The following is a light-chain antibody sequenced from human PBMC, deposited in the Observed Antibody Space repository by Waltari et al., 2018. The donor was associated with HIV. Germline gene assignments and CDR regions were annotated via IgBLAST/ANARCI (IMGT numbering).Light chain of an antibody. CDR2: VTSDGSH. V-gene: IGLV4-69*01. J-gene: IGLJ3*02. CDR3: QTWGTGIRV. CDR1: SGHRSYA. Sequence: QLVLTQSPSASASLGASVKLTCTLSSGHRSYAIAWHQQQPEKGPHYLMKVTSDGSHRKGDGIPCRFSGSSSGAERYLTISSLQSEDEAAYYFQTWGTGIRVFGGGTKLTVL.